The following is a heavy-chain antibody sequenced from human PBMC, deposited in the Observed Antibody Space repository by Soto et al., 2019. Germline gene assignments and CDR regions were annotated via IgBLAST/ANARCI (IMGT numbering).Heavy chain of an antibody. CDR1: GGSISSSSYY. D-gene: IGHD3-10*01. Sequence: PSETLSLTCTVSGGSISSSSYYWGWIRQPPGKGLEWIGSIYYSGSTYYNPSLKSRVTISVDTSKNQFSLKLSSVTAADTAVYYCARDPHYYGSGSYYRWGGFDYWGQGTLVTVSS. CDR3: ARDPHYYGSGSYYRWGGFDY. CDR2: IYYSGST. V-gene: IGHV4-39*02. J-gene: IGHJ4*02.